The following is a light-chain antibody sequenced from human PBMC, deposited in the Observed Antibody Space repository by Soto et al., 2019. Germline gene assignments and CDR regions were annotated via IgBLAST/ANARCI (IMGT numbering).Light chain of an antibody. V-gene: IGKV1-33*01. CDR2: DSY. CDR3: QPFDLLPT. J-gene: IGKJ2*01. Sequence: DIQMTQSPSSLSASVGDRVTITCQASQDIRNFLNWYQQKPGKAPKLLIYDSYNLEEWVTSRFSGSGSGTDFTFTISSLQPEDLAPYYCQPFDLLPTFGQGTNLEIK. CDR1: QDIRNF.